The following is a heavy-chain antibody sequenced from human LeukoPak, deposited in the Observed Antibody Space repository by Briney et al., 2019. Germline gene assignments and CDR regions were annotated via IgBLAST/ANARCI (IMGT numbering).Heavy chain of an antibody. Sequence: GGSLRLSCAASGFTFSNAWMSWVRQAPRKGLEWIGRIISKTDGGTTDYAAPVKGRFTVSRDDSKNTLYLQMNSLKTEDTAVYYCIGWPRIGFDIWGQGTMVTVSS. D-gene: IGHD1-14*01. CDR1: GFTFSNAW. J-gene: IGHJ3*02. CDR3: IGWPRIGFDI. V-gene: IGHV3-15*01. CDR2: IISKTDGGTT.